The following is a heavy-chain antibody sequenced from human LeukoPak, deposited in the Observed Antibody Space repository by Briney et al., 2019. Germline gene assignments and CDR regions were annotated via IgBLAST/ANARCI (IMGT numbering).Heavy chain of an antibody. CDR2: ISGGGDAT. CDR1: GFSFNNYA. D-gene: IGHD2-21*01. Sequence: GGSLRLSCAASGFSFNNYATSWVRQAPGKGLEWVSAISGGGDATKYADSVKGRFTISRDNSKNTLSLQMNSLRAEDTALYYCAKSDCGTIGCKLLNYWGQGTLVTVSS. CDR3: AKSDCGTIGCKLLNY. V-gene: IGHV3-23*01. J-gene: IGHJ4*02.